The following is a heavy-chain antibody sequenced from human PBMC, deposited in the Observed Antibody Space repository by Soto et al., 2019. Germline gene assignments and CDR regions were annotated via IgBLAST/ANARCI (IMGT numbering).Heavy chain of an antibody. CDR3: ARAKGMEENYYYNGMDV. CDR2: INGGNGNT. Sequence: ASVKVSCKASGYSFTTYALHWVRQAPGQRLEWMAWINGGNGNTKYSQKFQDRVTITRDTSASIAYMELSSLRSEDTAVYYCARAKGMEENYYYNGMDVWGQGTTVTVSS. V-gene: IGHV1-3*01. D-gene: IGHD1-1*01. CDR1: GYSFTTYA. J-gene: IGHJ6*02.